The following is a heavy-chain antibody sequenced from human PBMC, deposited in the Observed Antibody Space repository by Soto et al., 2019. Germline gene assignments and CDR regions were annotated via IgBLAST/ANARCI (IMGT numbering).Heavy chain of an antibody. D-gene: IGHD3-3*01. J-gene: IGHJ4*02. Sequence: EVQLVESGGGLVKPGGSLRLSCAASGFTFSSYNMNWVRQAPGKGLEWVSSISRDSTYMYYADSVRGHFTISRDNAKKSVFLQMDSLSGDDTAVYYCARDPYDFWSGPDYWGQGILVTVSS. CDR2: ISRDSTYM. V-gene: IGHV3-21*02. CDR3: ARDPYDFWSGPDY. CDR1: GFTFSSYN.